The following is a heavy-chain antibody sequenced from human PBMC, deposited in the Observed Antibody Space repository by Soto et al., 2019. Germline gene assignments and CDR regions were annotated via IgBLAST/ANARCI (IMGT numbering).Heavy chain of an antibody. CDR2: ISGRGDT. CDR1: GFSFRSYD. CDR3: AKDRWGEDVYVDS. Sequence: GSLRLSCAASGFSFRSYDMSWVRQAPGKGLEWVSGISGRGDTYYADSVRGRFTISRDKSNNTLYLRLNSLRVDDTAVYYCAKDRWGEDVYVDSWGQGTLVTVSS. D-gene: IGHD3-16*01. J-gene: IGHJ4*02. V-gene: IGHV3-23*01.